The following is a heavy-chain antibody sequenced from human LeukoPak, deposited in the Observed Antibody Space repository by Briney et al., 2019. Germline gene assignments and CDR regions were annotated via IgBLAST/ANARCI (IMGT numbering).Heavy chain of an antibody. D-gene: IGHD6-13*01. Sequence: SETLSLTCAVYGGSFSGYYWSWIRQPPGKGLEWIGYIYYSGSTNYNPSLKSRVTISVDTSKNQFSLKLSSVTAADTAVYYCARLGRSWVFDYWGQGTLVTVSS. V-gene: IGHV4-59*08. CDR3: ARLGRSWVFDY. CDR2: IYYSGST. CDR1: GGSFSGYY. J-gene: IGHJ4*02.